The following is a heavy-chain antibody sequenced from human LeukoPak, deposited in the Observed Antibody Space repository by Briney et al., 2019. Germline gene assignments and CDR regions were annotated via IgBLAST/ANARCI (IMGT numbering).Heavy chain of an antibody. CDR2: ISSSSSYI. D-gene: IGHD3-22*01. V-gene: IGHV3-21*01. CDR3: ARDTYYYDSSGNSYFDY. Sequence: GGSLRLSCAGSGFTFRSYTMNWVRQAPGKGLEWVSSISSSSSYIYYADSVKGRFTISRDNAKNSLYLQMNSLRAEDTAVYYCARDTYYYDSSGNSYFDYWGQGTLVTVSS. J-gene: IGHJ4*02. CDR1: GFTFRSYT.